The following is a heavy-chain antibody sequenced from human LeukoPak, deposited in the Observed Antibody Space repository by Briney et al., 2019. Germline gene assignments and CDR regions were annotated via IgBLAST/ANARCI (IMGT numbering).Heavy chain of an antibody. CDR2: IYYSGST. CDR1: GGSISSSSYY. V-gene: IGHV4-39*07. D-gene: IGHD6-6*01. Sequence: SETLSLTCTVSGGSISSSSYYWGWIRQPPGKGLEWIGSIYYSGSTYYNPSRKSRVTISVDTSKNQFSLKLSSVTAADTAVYYCARDIAARPLDYWGQGTLVTVSS. CDR3: ARDIAARPLDY. J-gene: IGHJ4*02.